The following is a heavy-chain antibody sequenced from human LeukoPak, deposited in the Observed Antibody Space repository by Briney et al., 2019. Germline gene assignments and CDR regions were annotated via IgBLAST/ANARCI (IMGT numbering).Heavy chain of an antibody. CDR3: AKIAVARSYGMDV. V-gene: IGHV3-30*18. D-gene: IGHD6-19*01. J-gene: IGHJ6*02. CDR2: ISYDGSNK. Sequence: GGSLRLSCAASGFTFSSYGMHWVRQAPGKGLEWVAVISYDGSNKYYADSVKGRFTISRDNSKNTLYLQMNSLRAEDTAVYYCAKIAVARSYGMDVWGQGTTVTVSS. CDR1: GFTFSSYG.